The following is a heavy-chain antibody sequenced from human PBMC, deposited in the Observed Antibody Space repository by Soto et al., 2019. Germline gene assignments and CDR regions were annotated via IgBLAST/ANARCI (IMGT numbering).Heavy chain of an antibody. CDR3: ARMRKYLTWYFDL. CDR2: IFYSGST. V-gene: IGHV4-31*03. D-gene: IGHD2-2*02. J-gene: IGHJ2*01. CDR1: GGSISSGGYY. Sequence: QVQLQESGPGLVKPSQTLSLTCTVSGGSISSGGYYWSWIRQHPGKGVEWIGYIFYSGSTYYNPSLKSRLTISVDTSKNQFSLKLSSVTATDTAVDYCARMRKYLTWYFDLWGRGTLVTVSS.